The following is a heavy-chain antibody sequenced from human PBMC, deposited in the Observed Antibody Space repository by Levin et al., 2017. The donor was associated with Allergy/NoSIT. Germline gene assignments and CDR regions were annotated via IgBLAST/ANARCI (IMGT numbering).Heavy chain of an antibody. J-gene: IGHJ6*04. CDR2: ISYDGSNK. Sequence: GGSLRLSCAASGFTFSSYGMHWVRQAPGKGLEWVAVISYDGSNKYYADSVKGRFTISRDNSKNTLYLQMNSLRAEDTAVYYCAKGDKDWRFLKLLWFVSFMDVWGKGTTVTVSS. CDR3: AKGDKDWRFLKLLWFVSFMDV. D-gene: IGHD3-10*01. V-gene: IGHV3-30*18. CDR1: GFTFSSYG.